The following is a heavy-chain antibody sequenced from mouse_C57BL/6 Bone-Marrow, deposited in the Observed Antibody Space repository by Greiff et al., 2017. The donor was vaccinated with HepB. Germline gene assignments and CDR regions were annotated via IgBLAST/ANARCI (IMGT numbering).Heavy chain of an antibody. V-gene: IGHV1-63*01. CDR2: IYPGGGYT. CDR1: GYTFTNYW. D-gene: IGHD4-1*01. J-gene: IGHJ4*01. Sequence: QVQLQQSGAELVRPGTSVKMSCKASGYTFTNYWIGWAKQRPGHGLEWIGDIYPGGGYTNYNEKFKGKATLTADKSSSTAYMQFSSLTSEDSAIYYCARSAGTGAMDYWGQGTSVTVSS. CDR3: ARSAGTGAMDY.